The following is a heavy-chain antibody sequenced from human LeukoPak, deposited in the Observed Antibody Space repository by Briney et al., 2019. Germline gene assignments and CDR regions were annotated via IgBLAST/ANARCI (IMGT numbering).Heavy chain of an antibody. CDR2: INSDGRST. V-gene: IGHV3-74*01. CDR1: GFTFSHYW. Sequence: GGSLRLSCAASGFTFSHYWMHWVRQAPGKGLVWVSRINSDGRSTSYADSVKGRFTISRDNAKNTLYLQMNSLRAEDTAVYYCARGADSGYGSDNWGQGTLVSVSS. D-gene: IGHD3-9*01. CDR3: ARGADSGYGSDN. J-gene: IGHJ4*02.